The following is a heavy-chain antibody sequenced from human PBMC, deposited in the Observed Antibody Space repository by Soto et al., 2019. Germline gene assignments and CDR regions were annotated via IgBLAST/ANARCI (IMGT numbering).Heavy chain of an antibody. CDR2: MYYGGRT. V-gene: IGHV4-59*08. CDR3: ARVTPSPLIVRSSRGSWLQP. CDR1: CGSISSYY. D-gene: IGHD2-15*01. J-gene: IGHJ5*02. Sequence: SETLSLTCTVSCGSISSYYWSCIRQPAWKGLEWIVYMYYGGRTNYNPSLKSRVTTSVDTSKMQVSLKLSSVTAADTAVYFCARVTPSPLIVRSSRGSWLQPGAKGTLVT.